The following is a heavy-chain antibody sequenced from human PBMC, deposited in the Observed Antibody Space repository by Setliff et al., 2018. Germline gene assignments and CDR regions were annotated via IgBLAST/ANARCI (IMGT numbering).Heavy chain of an antibody. CDR2: ISSSGRTI. V-gene: IGHV3-11*04. Sequence: GGSLRLSCAASGFTLGDYYMTWIRQAPGKGLEWVSHISSSGRTIFYADSVKGRFIISRDNAKNSVYLQMNSLIADDTAVYYCVRVRSLLFDYWGQGTLVTVSS. D-gene: IGHD3-10*01. CDR3: VRVRSLLFDY. CDR1: GFTLGDYY. J-gene: IGHJ4*02.